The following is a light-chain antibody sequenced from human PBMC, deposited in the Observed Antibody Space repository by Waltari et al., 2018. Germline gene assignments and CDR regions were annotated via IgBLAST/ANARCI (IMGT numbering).Light chain of an antibody. CDR3: QQANTFPVT. J-gene: IGKJ3*01. Sequence: DIQMTQSPSAVSAFVGERVIITCRASQGITSRLAWYQQKPGRAPKLLIYDASSLQSGVPSRFSGSGSETDFTLTINNLQPEDIATYFCQQANTFPVTFGPGTKVDIK. CDR1: QGITSR. V-gene: IGKV1-12*01. CDR2: DAS.